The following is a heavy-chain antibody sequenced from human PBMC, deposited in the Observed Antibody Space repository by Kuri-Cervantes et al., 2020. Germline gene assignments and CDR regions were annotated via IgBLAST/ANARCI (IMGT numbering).Heavy chain of an antibody. V-gene: IGHV1-69*05. CDR2: IMPTFGTA. D-gene: IGHD3-22*01. CDR3: ARDLTPTYYYDCSGYGGAFDI. CDR1: GGTFSSYA. J-gene: IGHJ3*02. Sequence: SVQVSCKASGGTFSSYAISWVRQAPAQGLEWMGVIMPTFGTANYAQKFQGRVTITTDESTSTADMELSSLRSEDTAVYYCARDLTPTYYYDCSGYGGAFDIWGQGTMVTVSS.